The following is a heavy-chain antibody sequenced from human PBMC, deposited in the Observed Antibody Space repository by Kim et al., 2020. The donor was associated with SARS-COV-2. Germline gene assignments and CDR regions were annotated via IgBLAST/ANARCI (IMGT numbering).Heavy chain of an antibody. V-gene: IGHV4-34*01. J-gene: IGHJ4*02. Sequence: YNPSRKSRVTISVDTSKNQFSLKLSSVTAADTAVYYCARSTTVTMYYFDYWGQGTLVTVSS. D-gene: IGHD4-17*01. CDR3: ARSTTVTMYYFDY.